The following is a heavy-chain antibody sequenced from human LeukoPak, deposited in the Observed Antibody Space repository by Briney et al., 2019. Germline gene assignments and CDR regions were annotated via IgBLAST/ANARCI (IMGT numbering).Heavy chain of an antibody. CDR2: ISGDGGST. Sequence: PGGSLRLSCAASGFAFDDYAMHWVRQAPGKGLEWVSLISGDGGSTYYADSAKGRFTISRDNSKNSLYLQMNSLRTEDTALYYCAKGRCRLIDYWGQGTLVTVSS. CDR1: GFAFDDYA. V-gene: IGHV3-43*02. CDR3: AKGRCRLIDY. J-gene: IGHJ4*02. D-gene: IGHD2-8*01.